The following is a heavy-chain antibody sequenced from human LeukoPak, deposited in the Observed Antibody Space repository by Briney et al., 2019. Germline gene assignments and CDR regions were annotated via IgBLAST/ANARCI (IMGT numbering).Heavy chain of an antibody. CDR3: ARHGYDSSGYYYPGAFEI. J-gene: IGHJ3*02. CDR1: GFTFSSYA. D-gene: IGHD3-22*01. Sequence: PGGSLRLSCAATGFTFSSYAMSWVRQAPGKGLEWVSAISGSGGSTYYADSVKGRFTISGDNSKNTLYLQMNSLRAEDTDVYSCARHGYDSSGYYYPGAFEIWGQATMVTVS. CDR2: ISGSGGST. V-gene: IGHV3-23*01.